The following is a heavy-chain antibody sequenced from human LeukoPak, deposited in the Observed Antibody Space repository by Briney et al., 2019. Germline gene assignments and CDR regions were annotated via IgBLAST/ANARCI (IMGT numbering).Heavy chain of an antibody. V-gene: IGHV4-4*07. Sequence: PSETLSLTCTVSGGSISSYYWSWIRQPAGKGLEWIGRIYTSGSTNYNPSLKSRVTMSVDTSKNQFSLKLSSVTAADTAVYYCARVNDSSGYYYGAFDIWGQRTMVTVSS. CDR2: IYTSGST. CDR3: ARVNDSSGYYYGAFDI. D-gene: IGHD3-22*01. CDR1: GGSISSYY. J-gene: IGHJ3*02.